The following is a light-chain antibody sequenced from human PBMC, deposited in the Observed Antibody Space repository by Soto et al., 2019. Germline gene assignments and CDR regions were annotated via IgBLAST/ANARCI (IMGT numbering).Light chain of an antibody. V-gene: IGKV1-6*01. CDR1: QGIRND. CDR3: LQELAYPRT. Sequence: AIQMTQSPSSLSASVGDRVTITCRASQGIRNDLGWYQQKPGKAPKLLIYAASRLESGVPSRFSGSGSGTDFTLTFSSLQPEDIATYYCLQELAYPRTFGQGTIVEVK. J-gene: IGKJ1*01. CDR2: AAS.